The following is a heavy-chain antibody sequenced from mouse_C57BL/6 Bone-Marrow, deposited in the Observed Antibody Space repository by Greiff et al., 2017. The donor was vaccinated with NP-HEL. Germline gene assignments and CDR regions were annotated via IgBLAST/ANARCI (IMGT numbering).Heavy chain of an antibody. Sequence: QVQLQQPGAELVMPGASVKLSCKASGYTFTSYWMHWVQQRPGQGLEWIGEIDPSDSYTNYNQKFKGKSTLTVDKSSSTAYMQLSSLTSEDSAVYYCARWLLRYFDVGGTGTTVTVSA. V-gene: IGHV1-69*01. J-gene: IGHJ1*03. CDR3: ARWLLRYFDV. CDR1: GYTFTSYW. CDR2: IDPSDSYT. D-gene: IGHD2-3*01.